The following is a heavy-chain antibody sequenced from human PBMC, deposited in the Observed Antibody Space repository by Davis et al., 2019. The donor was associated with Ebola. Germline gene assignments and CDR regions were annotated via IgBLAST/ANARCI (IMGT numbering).Heavy chain of an antibody. CDR2: ISAYIGNT. J-gene: IGHJ6*02. CDR1: GYTFTSYG. D-gene: IGHD2-2*02. Sequence: AASVTVSCKASGYTFTSYGISWVRQAPGQGLEWMGWISAYIGNTNYAQKLQGRVTITADESTSTAYMELSSLRSEDTAVYYCARGGYCSSTSCYTQYYYYYYGMDVWGQGTTVTVSS. CDR3: ARGGYCSSTSCYTQYYYYYYGMDV. V-gene: IGHV1-18*01.